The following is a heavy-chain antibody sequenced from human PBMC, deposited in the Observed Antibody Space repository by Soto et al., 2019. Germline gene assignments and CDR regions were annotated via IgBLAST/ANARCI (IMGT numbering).Heavy chain of an antibody. CDR3: ARHLGYSGYVYDAFDI. D-gene: IGHD5-12*01. CDR1: GGSISTYY. CDR2: IYTTGSA. V-gene: IGHV4-4*07. Sequence: PSETLSLTCAVSGGSISTYYWSWIRQPAGKGLEWIGRIYTTGSANYNPSLKSRFTMSVDTSKNHLSLKLNSVTAADTAVYYCARHLGYSGYVYDAFDIWGQGTMVTVSS. J-gene: IGHJ3*02.